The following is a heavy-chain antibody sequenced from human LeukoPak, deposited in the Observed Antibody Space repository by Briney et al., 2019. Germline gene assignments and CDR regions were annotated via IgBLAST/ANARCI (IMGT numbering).Heavy chain of an antibody. Sequence: GGSLRLSCAASGFNFNDYYMSWTRQAPGKGLEWVSYITTGRTLSYADSVKGRFTISRDNAKNSLFLQMKSLRVEDTAVYYCARVVSSRSTVGFDPWGQGTLVTVSS. CDR3: ARVVSSRSTVGFDP. J-gene: IGHJ5*02. CDR2: ITTGRTL. D-gene: IGHD5/OR15-5a*01. V-gene: IGHV3-11*04. CDR1: GFNFNDYY.